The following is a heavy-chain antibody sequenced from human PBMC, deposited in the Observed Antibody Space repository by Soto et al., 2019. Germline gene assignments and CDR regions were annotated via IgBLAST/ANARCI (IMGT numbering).Heavy chain of an antibody. D-gene: IGHD2-21*02. V-gene: IGHV5-51*01. CDR3: ARRLLTAYDAFDI. CDR1: GYSFTSYW. Sequence: GSLRLSCKGSGYSFTSYWIGWVRQIPGKGLEWMGIIYPGDSDTRYSPSFQGQVTISADKSISTAYLQWSSLKASDTAMYYCARRLLTAYDAFDIWGQGTMVTVSS. CDR2: IYPGDSDT. J-gene: IGHJ3*02.